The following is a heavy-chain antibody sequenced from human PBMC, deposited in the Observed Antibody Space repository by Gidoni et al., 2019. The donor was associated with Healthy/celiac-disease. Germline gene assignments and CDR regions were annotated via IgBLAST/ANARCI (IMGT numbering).Heavy chain of an antibody. CDR1: GYTFTSYA. V-gene: IGHV1-3*01. Sequence: QVQLVQSGAEVKKPGASVKVSCKASGYTFTSYAMHWVRQAPGQRLEWMGWINAGNGNTKYSQKFQGRVTITRDTSASTAYMELSSLRSDDTAVYYCAREGHYDYIWGSYRSGYFDYWGQGTLVTVSS. CDR3: AREGHYDYIWGSYRSGYFDY. J-gene: IGHJ4*02. D-gene: IGHD3-16*02. CDR2: INAGNGNT.